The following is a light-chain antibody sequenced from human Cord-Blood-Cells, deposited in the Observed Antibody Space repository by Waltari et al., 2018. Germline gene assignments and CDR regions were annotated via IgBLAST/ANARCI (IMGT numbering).Light chain of an antibody. Sequence: DFQMTQYPSSLSASVGDRVTITCRASQSISSYLNWYQQKPGKAPKLLIYAASSLQSVVPSRFSGSGSGTDFTLTISSLQPEDFATYYCQQSYSTPRTFGQGTKVEIK. CDR1: QSISSY. CDR3: QQSYSTPRT. J-gene: IGKJ1*01. V-gene: IGKV1-39*01. CDR2: AAS.